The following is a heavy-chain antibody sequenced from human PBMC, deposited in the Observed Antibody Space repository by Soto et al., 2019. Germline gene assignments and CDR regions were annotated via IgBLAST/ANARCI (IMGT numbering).Heavy chain of an antibody. J-gene: IGHJ4*02. CDR3: ARAFYRSSSSVDY. CDR1: GYSFTGYY. CDR2: INPNSGGT. Sequence: SVKGSCKASGYSFTGYYMHWVRQAPGQGLEWMRWINPNSGGTNYAQKFQGWVTMTRDTSISTAYMELSRLRSDVTAVYYCARAFYRSSSSVDYWGQGTLVTVSS. V-gene: IGHV1-2*04. D-gene: IGHD6-6*01.